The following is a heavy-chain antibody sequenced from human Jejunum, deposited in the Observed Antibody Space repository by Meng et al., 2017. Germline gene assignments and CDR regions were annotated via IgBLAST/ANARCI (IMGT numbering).Heavy chain of an antibody. CDR3: ANDRYGDYVSHLGY. V-gene: IGHV3-23*01. D-gene: IGHD5-12*01. CDR2: ISGSGGNT. CDR1: GSTFSSYG. J-gene: IGHJ4*02. Sequence: EVQLLESGGGLVQPGGSLKLSCAASGSTFSSYGMSWVRQAPGKGLEWVSGISGSGGNTYYADAVKGRFSISRDNSKNTLYLQMNSLRAEDTAVYYCANDRYGDYVSHLGYWGQGTLVTVSS.